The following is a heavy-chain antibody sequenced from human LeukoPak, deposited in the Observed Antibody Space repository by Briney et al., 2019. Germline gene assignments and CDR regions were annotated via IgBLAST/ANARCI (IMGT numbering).Heavy chain of an antibody. V-gene: IGHV3-7*03. Sequence: GGSLRLSCAASGFTFSSYWMSWVRQAPGKGLEWVANIKQDGSEKYYVDSVKGRFTISRDNAKNSLYLQMNSLRAEDTAVYYCVRAVYDYVWGSYPAYYWGQGTLVTVSS. CDR1: GFTFSSYW. D-gene: IGHD3-16*02. J-gene: IGHJ4*02. CDR2: IKQDGSEK. CDR3: VRAVYDYVWGSYPAYY.